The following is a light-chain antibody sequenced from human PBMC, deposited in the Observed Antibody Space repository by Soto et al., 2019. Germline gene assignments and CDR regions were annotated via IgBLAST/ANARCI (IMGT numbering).Light chain of an antibody. J-gene: IGLJ1*01. CDR1: SYNIGSNT. Sequence: QSVLTQTPSASGTPGQRVTISCSGSSYNIGSNTVNWYQQLPGTAPKLLIYSNNQRPSGVPDRFSGSKSGTSASLAIIGLQSEDEADYYCAAWDDSLNSYVFGTGTKVTVL. CDR2: SNN. V-gene: IGLV1-44*01. CDR3: AAWDDSLNSYV.